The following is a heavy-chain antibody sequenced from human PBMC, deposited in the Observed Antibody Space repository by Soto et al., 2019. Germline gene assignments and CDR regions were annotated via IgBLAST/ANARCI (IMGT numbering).Heavy chain of an antibody. CDR2: IYYSGST. CDR1: GGSISSYY. CDR3: ARGLQQLVNHVAFDI. J-gene: IGHJ3*02. V-gene: IGHV4-59*01. D-gene: IGHD6-13*01. Sequence: QVQLQESGPGLVKPSETLSLTCTVSGGSISSYYWSWIRQPPGKGLEWIGDIYYSGSTNYNPSLRSRVPISVDTSKTQFSLKLSSLTAADTAVYYCARGLQQLVNHVAFDIWGQGTMVTVSS.